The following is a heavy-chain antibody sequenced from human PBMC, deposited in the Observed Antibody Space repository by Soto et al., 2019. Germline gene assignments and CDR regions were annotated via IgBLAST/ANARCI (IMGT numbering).Heavy chain of an antibody. CDR1: GFTFGDYA. Sequence: PGGSLRLSCTASGFTFGDYAMRWFRQAPGKGLEWVGFIRSKAYGGTTEYAASVKGRFTISRDDSKSIAYLQMNSLKTEDTAVYYCTRRRYTRRTLYSFDYWGQGTLVTVSS. CDR2: IRSKAYGGTT. V-gene: IGHV3-49*03. CDR3: TRRRYTRRTLYSFDY. D-gene: IGHD2-2*02. J-gene: IGHJ4*02.